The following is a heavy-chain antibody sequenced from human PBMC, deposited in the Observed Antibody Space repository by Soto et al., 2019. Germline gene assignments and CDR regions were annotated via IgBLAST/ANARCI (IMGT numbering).Heavy chain of an antibody. J-gene: IGHJ6*03. CDR1: GFTFSSYS. Sequence: EVQLVESGGGRVKPGGSLRLSCAASGFTFSSYSMNWVRQAPGKGLEWVSSISSSSSYIYYEDSVKGRFTISRDNAKNSLYMKMNSQRADDTAVYYCTSATYSYSFGEQHYYYYDYMVVWGKGITVTVSS. V-gene: IGHV3-21*01. CDR3: TSATYSYSFGEQHYYYYDYMVV. D-gene: IGHD3-10*01. CDR2: ISSSSSYI.